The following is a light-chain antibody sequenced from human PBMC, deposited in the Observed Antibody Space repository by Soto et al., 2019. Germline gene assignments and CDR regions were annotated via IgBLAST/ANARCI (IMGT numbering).Light chain of an antibody. CDR1: QSISSY. Sequence: DIQMTQSPSSLSASVGVRVTITCRASQSISSYLNWYQQKPGKAPKLLIYAASSLQSGVPSRFSGSGSGTDFTLTISSLQPEDFATYYCQQSCSTPLTFGGGTKVDIK. J-gene: IGKJ4*02. CDR3: QQSCSTPLT. CDR2: AAS. V-gene: IGKV1-39*01.